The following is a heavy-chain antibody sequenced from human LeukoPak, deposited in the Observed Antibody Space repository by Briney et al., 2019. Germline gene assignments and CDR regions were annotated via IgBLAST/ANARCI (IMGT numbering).Heavy chain of an antibody. Sequence: ASVKVSCKVSGYTLTELSMHWVRQAPGKGLEWMGGFDPEDGETIYAQKFQGRVTMTEDTSTDTAYMELSSLRSEDTAVYYCARVHCSSTSCYTNDGSGDNWGQGTLVTVSS. CDR3: ARVHCSSTSCYTNDGSGDN. V-gene: IGHV1-24*01. CDR1: GYTLTELS. D-gene: IGHD2-2*02. CDR2: FDPEDGET. J-gene: IGHJ4*02.